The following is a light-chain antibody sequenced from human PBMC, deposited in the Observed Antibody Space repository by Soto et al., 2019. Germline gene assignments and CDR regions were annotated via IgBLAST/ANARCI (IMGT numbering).Light chain of an antibody. CDR2: EGN. Sequence: QSALTQPASVSGSPGQSITISCTGTSSDVGTYNLVTWYQQHPDKVPKLILYEGNKRPSGVSDRFSASKSGNTASLTISGLQAEDDADYYCCSYAPSRTLLFGGGTQLTVL. CDR3: CSYAPSRTLL. J-gene: IGLJ3*02. V-gene: IGLV2-23*01. CDR1: SSDVGTYNL.